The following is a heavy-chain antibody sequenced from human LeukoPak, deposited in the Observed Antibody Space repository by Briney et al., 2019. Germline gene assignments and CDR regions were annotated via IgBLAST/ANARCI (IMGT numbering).Heavy chain of an antibody. CDR3: ARELNRPPGEGY. J-gene: IGHJ4*02. V-gene: IGHV1-2*02. CDR1: GYTFTGYY. CDR2: INPNSGGT. D-gene: IGHD3-16*01. Sequence: ASVKVSCKTSGYTFTGYYMHWVRQAPGQGLEWMGWINPNSGGTNYAKKVKGRVTMTRDTSITTAYMELSRLRSDDTAVYYCARELNRPPGEGYWGQGTLVTVSS.